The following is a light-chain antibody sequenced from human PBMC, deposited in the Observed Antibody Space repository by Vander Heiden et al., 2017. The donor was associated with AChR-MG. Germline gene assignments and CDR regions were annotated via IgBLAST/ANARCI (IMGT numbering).Light chain of an antibody. V-gene: IGKV1-39*01. J-gene: IGKJ1*01. Sequence: DIQMTQSPSSLSASVGDRVTITCRASQSISSYLNWYQQKPGKAPTLLIYATSSLHSGVPSRFSGSGSGTDFTLTISSLQPEDFATYFCQHADRAPPTFGQGTKVDIK. CDR3: QHADRAPPT. CDR1: QSISSY. CDR2: ATS.